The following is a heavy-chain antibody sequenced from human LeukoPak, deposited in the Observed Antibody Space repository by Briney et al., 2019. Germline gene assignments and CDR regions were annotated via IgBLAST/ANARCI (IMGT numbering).Heavy chain of an antibody. CDR1: GYTFTGYY. CDR2: INPNSGGT. CDR3: ARDMEYYYDSSGDFDY. J-gene: IGHJ4*02. D-gene: IGHD3-22*01. V-gene: IGHV1-2*06. Sequence: GASAKVSCKASGYTFTGYYMHWVRQALGQGLEWMGRINPNSGGTNYAQKFQGRVTMTRDTSISTAYMELSRLRSDDTAVYYCARDMEYYYDSSGDFDYWGQGTLVTVSS.